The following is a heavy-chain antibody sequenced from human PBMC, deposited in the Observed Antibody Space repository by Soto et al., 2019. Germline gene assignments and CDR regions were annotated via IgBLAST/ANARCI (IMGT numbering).Heavy chain of an antibody. CDR2: INPNSGDS. CDR1: GYRITGYC. J-gene: IGHJ4*02. Sequence: APVKVTCKNCGYRITGYCRCWVRQPPGRGLEWMGWINPNSGDSNYAQRFQGRVTMTRDTSITTAYMELGRLRSDDTAVYYCARALHFYDRSSPSDYWGQGTLVTVSS. D-gene: IGHD3-22*01. CDR3: ARALHFYDRSSPSDY. V-gene: IGHV1-2*02.